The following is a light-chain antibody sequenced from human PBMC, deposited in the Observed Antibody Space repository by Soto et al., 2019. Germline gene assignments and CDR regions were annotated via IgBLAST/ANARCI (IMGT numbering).Light chain of an antibody. V-gene: IGKV1-33*01. Sequence: DIQMTQSPSSLSASVGDRVTITCQASQDISNSLNWYQQRPGKAPKLLIYDASNLETGVPSRFSGRGSGTDFTLTISSLQPADVATYYCQQSSRAPMYTFGQGTKVDIK. CDR1: QDISNS. CDR2: DAS. CDR3: QQSSRAPMYT. J-gene: IGKJ2*01.